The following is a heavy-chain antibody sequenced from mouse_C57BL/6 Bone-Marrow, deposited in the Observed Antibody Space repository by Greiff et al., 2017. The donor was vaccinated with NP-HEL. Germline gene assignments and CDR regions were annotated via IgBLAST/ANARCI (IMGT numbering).Heavy chain of an antibody. CDR2: IDPENGDT. Sequence: EVHLVESGAELVRPGASVKLSCTASGFNIKDDYMHWVKQRPEQGLEWIGWIDPENGDTEYASKFQGKATITADTSSNTAYLQLSSLTSEDTAVYYCTKRVYYYAYFDYWGQGTTLTVSS. CDR3: TKRVYYYAYFDY. J-gene: IGHJ2*01. V-gene: IGHV14-4*01. D-gene: IGHD1-1*01. CDR1: GFNIKDDY.